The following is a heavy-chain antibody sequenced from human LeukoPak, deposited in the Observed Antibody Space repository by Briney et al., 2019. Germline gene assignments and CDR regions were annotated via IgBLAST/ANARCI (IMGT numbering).Heavy chain of an antibody. Sequence: GESLKISCRASGYSFIHYWIGWVRQMPGKGLEWVAIIYPGDSGVRYSPSFRGQVTISVDTSLSTTYLQWSSLRASDTAMYYCARRPSYYFDYWGQGILVTVSS. D-gene: IGHD2-2*01. CDR2: IYPGDSGV. J-gene: IGHJ4*02. CDR1: GYSFIHYW. CDR3: ARRPSYYFDY. V-gene: IGHV5-51*01.